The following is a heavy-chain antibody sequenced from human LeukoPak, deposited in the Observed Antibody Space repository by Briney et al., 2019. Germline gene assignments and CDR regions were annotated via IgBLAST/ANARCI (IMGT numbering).Heavy chain of an antibody. Sequence: SETLSLTCTVSGGSISSGGYYWSWIRQPPGKGLEWIGYIYCSGSTYYNPSLKSRVTISVDTSKNQFSLKLSSVTAADTAVYYCARGQRYDSSGPYYFDYWGQGTLVTVSS. J-gene: IGHJ4*02. CDR2: IYCSGST. CDR3: ARGQRYDSSGPYYFDY. CDR1: GGSISSGGYY. D-gene: IGHD3-22*01. V-gene: IGHV4-31*03.